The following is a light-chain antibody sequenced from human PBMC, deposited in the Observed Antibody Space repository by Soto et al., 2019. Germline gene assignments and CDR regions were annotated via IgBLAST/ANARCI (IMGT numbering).Light chain of an antibody. V-gene: IGKV1-5*03. CDR2: KAS. CDR3: QQYNVYPLT. CDR1: ESISDW. J-gene: IGKJ1*01. Sequence: IQMTQSPSTLSASVGDRVTITWQASESISDWLAWYKQKPGKAPNLLIQKASTLKSGVPSRFRGSGSGTEFTLTIGSLKPDDFATYYCQQYNVYPLTFGQGTKVDIK.